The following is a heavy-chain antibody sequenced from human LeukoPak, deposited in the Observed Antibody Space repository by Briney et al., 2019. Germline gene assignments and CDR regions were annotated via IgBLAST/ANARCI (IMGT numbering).Heavy chain of an antibody. CDR2: IYTSGST. CDR1: GGSISSGTSY. V-gene: IGHV4-61*02. Sequence: SETLSLTCTVSGGSISSGTSYWSWIRQPAGKGLEWIGRIYTSGSTNYNPSLKSRVTISVDTSKNQFSLKLSSVTAADTAVYYCARGDGSGSYPRRNYYYYMDVWGKGTTVTVSS. D-gene: IGHD3-10*01. J-gene: IGHJ6*03. CDR3: ARGDGSGSYPRRNYYYYMDV.